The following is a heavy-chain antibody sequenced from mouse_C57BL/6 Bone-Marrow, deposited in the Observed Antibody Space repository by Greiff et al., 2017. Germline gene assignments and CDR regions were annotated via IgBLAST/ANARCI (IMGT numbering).Heavy chain of an antibody. J-gene: IGHJ4*01. CDR2: SRNKANDYTT. V-gene: IGHV7-1*01. D-gene: IGHD1-1*01. Sequence: EVKLVESGGGLVQSGRSLRLSCATSGFTFSDFYMEWVRQAPGKGLEWIAASRNKANDYTTEYSASVKGRFIVSRDTSQSILYLQMNALRAEDTAIYYCARGWDYYGSSCAMDCWGQGTSVTVAS. CDR1: GFTFSDFY. CDR3: ARGWDYYGSSCAMDC.